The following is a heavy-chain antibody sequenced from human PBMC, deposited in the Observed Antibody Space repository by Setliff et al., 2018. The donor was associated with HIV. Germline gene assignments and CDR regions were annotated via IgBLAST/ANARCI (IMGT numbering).Heavy chain of an antibody. CDR1: GGAIINYD. D-gene: IGHD5-12*01. J-gene: IGHJ4*02. CDR3: ARDNHGFPVD. CDR2: IFGNGVT. V-gene: IGHV4-4*07. Sequence: ASETSLTCNVSGGAIINYDWTWVRQSAGRGLEWVGRIFGNGVTNYNTFLESRVSMSLDTSRNYLSLRLRSVTAADTALYYCARDNHGFPVDWGQGTLVTVSS.